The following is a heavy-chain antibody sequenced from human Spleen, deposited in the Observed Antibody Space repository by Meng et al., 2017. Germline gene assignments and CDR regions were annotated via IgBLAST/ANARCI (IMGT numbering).Heavy chain of an antibody. J-gene: IGHJ4*02. Sequence: GSLRLSCAVYGGSFSGYFWSWIRQPPGKGLEWIGEINHSGSTNYNPSLKSRVTISVDTSKNQFSLKVRSVTAADTAVYYCARGGYYYDSSGYFDYWGQGTLVTVSS. CDR2: INHSGST. D-gene: IGHD3-22*01. CDR1: GGSFSGYF. V-gene: IGHV4-34*01. CDR3: ARGGYYYDSSGYFDY.